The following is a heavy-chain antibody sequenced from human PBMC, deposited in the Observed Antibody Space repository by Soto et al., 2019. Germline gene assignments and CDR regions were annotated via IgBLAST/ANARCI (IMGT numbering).Heavy chain of an antibody. V-gene: IGHV3-33*01. CDR3: SRGPTFDWFFDL. CDR2: SWFDGTKE. Sequence: QVQLLESGGGVVQPGRSLRLSCAASGFTFNTYAMHWVRQAPGKGLEWVADSWFDGTKEYYADSVRGRFTISRDNSDNTLSLDMNSLTAEDTAVYYCSRGPTFDWFFDLWGRGTLVTVST. J-gene: IGHJ2*01. CDR1: GFTFNTYA.